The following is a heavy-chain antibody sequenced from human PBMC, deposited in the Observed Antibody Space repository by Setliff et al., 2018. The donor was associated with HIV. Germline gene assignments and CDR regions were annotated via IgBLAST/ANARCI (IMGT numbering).Heavy chain of an antibody. V-gene: IGHV5-51*01. J-gene: IGHJ3*02. D-gene: IGHD4-4*01. Sequence: PGESLKISCKGSGYSFTNYWIGWVRQLPGKGLEWMGIIYPGDSDTRYSPSFQGQVTISADKSISTAYLQWRSLQASDTAMYYCARPITTRLLAGAFDIWGRGTMVTVSS. CDR1: GYSFTNYW. CDR2: IYPGDSDT. CDR3: ARPITTRLLAGAFDI.